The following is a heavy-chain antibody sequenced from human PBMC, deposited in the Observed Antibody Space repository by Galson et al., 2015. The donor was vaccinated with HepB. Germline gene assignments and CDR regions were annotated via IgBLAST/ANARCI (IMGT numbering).Heavy chain of an antibody. CDR1: GYTFTGYY. Sequence: VKQPGASVKVSCKASGYTFTGYYMHWVRQAPGQGLEWMGWINPNSGGTNYAQKFQGRVTVTRDTSISTAYMELSGLRSDDTAVYYCARDALFCTHGVCYHWFDPWGQGTLVTVSS. CDR3: ARDALFCTHGVCYHWFDP. J-gene: IGHJ5*02. CDR2: INPNSGGT. D-gene: IGHD2-8*01. V-gene: IGHV1-2*02.